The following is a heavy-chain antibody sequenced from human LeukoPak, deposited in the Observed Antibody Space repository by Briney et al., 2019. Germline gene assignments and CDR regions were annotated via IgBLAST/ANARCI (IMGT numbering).Heavy chain of an antibody. CDR3: AKETSSSFDY. J-gene: IGHJ4*02. Sequence: GGSLRLSCTASGFSFSTYAMTWVRQAPGKGLEWVSGISNSGGSTYYADSVKGRFTISRDNSKNTLYLQMNSLRAEDTAVYYCAKETSSSFDYWGQGTLVTVSS. V-gene: IGHV3-23*01. D-gene: IGHD6-6*01. CDR2: ISNSGGST. CDR1: GFSFSTYA.